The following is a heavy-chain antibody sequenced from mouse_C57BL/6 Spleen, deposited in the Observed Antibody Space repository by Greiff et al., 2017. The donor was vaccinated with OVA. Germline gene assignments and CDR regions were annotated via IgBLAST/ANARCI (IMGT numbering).Heavy chain of an antibody. V-gene: IGHV1-26*01. Sequence: EVQLQQSGPELVKPGASVKISCKASGYTFTDYYMNWVKQSHGKSLEWIGDINPNNGGTSYNQKFKGKATLTVDKSSSTAYMELRSLTSEDSAVYYCAGGYSPFDYWGQGTTLTVSS. D-gene: IGHD2-3*01. CDR1: GYTFTDYY. CDR3: AGGYSPFDY. J-gene: IGHJ2*01. CDR2: INPNNGGT.